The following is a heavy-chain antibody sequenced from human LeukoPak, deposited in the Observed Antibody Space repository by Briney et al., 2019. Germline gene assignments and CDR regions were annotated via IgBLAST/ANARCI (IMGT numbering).Heavy chain of an antibody. J-gene: IGHJ4*02. Sequence: ASVKVSCKVSGYTLTELSMHWVRQAPGKGLEWMGGFDPEDGETIYAQKFQGRVTMTEDTSTDTAYMELSRLRSEDTAVYYWATGDGRARYFDYWGQGTLVTVSS. D-gene: IGHD5-24*01. CDR1: GYTLTELS. CDR3: ATGDGRARYFDY. V-gene: IGHV1-24*01. CDR2: FDPEDGET.